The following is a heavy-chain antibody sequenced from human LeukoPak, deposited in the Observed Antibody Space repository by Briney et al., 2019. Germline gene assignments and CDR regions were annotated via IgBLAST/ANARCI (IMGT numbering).Heavy chain of an antibody. J-gene: IGHJ4*02. V-gene: IGHV3-23*01. CDR1: GFTFSSYA. CDR3: ARQEARNYNYEGLDY. Sequence: PGGSLRLSCAASGFTFSSYAMSWVRQAPGKGLEWVSAISGSGGSTYYADSVKGRFTISRDNSKNTLYLQMNSLRAEDTAVYYCARQEARNYNYEGLDYWGQGNLVTVSS. CDR2: ISGSGGST. D-gene: IGHD3-10*01.